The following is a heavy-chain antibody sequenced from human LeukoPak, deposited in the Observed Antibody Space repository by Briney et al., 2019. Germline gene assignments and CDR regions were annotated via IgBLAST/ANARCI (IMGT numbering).Heavy chain of an antibody. V-gene: IGHV1-2*04. J-gene: IGHJ1*01. CDR3: ATGSSSWYEYFQH. CDR1: GYTFTGYY. CDR2: INPNSGGT. Sequence: ASVKVSCKASGYTFTGYYMHWVRQAPGQGLEWMGWINPNSGGTNYAQEFQGWVTMTRDTSISTAYMELSRLRSDDTAVYYCATGSSSWYEYFQHWGQGTLVTVSS. D-gene: IGHD6-13*01.